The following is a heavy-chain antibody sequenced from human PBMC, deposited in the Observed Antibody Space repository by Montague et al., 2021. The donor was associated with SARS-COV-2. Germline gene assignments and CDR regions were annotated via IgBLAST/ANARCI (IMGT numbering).Heavy chain of an antibody. Sequence: SVKVSCKASGYTFTSYGISWVRQAPGQGLEWMGWVSAYNGDTHYAQKLQDRVTMTTVTSTSIAYMELRSLTSDDTAMYYCARRGFYFWFDPWGQGTLVTVSS. J-gene: IGHJ5*02. V-gene: IGHV1-18*01. CDR3: ARRGFYFWFDP. CDR1: GYTFTSYG. D-gene: IGHD2/OR15-2a*01. CDR2: VSAYNGDT.